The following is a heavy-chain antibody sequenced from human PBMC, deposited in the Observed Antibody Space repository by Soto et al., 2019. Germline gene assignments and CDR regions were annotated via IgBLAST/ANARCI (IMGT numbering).Heavy chain of an antibody. CDR3: ARGLPSEKVDS. CDR1: GGSISSSSFY. V-gene: IGHV4-30-4*08. Sequence: SETLSLTCTVSGGSISSSSFYWGWIRQPPGKGLEWIGHIYNTGSTYNNPSLESRVTISVDTSKNQFSLRLTSVTAADTAIYYCARGLPSEKVDSWGQGTLVTVSS. J-gene: IGHJ4*02. CDR2: IYNTGST.